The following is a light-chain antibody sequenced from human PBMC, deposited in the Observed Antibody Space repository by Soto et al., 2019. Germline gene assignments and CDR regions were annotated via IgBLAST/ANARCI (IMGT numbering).Light chain of an antibody. Sequence: QSVLTQPRSVSGSPGQSVTISCTGTSSDVGSYNYISWYQQHPGKASKRLIYDVNGRPSGVPDRFSGSKSGNTASLTISGLQAEDEADYYCCSHAASYTWVFGEGTKLTVL. CDR3: CSHAASYTWV. CDR2: DVN. V-gene: IGLV2-11*01. CDR1: SSDVGSYNY. J-gene: IGLJ3*02.